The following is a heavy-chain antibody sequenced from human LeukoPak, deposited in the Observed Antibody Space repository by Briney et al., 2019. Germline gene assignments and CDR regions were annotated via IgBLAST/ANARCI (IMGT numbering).Heavy chain of an antibody. Sequence: SETLSLTCAVYGGSFSGYYWSWIRQPPGKGLEWIGEINHSGSTNYNPSLKSRVTISVDTSKNQFSLKLSSVTAADTAVYYCASEGGIAAAGPTYFDYWGQGTLVTVSS. V-gene: IGHV4-34*01. CDR2: INHSGST. CDR1: GGSFSGYY. CDR3: ASEGGIAAAGPTYFDY. D-gene: IGHD6-13*01. J-gene: IGHJ4*02.